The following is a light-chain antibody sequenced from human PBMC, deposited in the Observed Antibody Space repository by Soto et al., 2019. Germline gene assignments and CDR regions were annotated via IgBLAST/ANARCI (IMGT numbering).Light chain of an antibody. V-gene: IGLV2-14*01. CDR3: SSYTSSSTLYV. CDR1: SSDVGSYTY. CDR2: EVN. Sequence: QSALTQPASVSGSPRQSITISCTGASSDVGSYTYVSWYQQHPGKAPKLMIYEVNNRPSGVSNRFSGSKSGNTASLTISGLQAEDEADCYCSSYTSSSTLYVFGTGTKVTVL. J-gene: IGLJ1*01.